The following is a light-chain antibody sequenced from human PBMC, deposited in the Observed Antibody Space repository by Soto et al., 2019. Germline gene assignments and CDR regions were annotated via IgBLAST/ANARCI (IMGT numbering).Light chain of an antibody. V-gene: IGKV3-20*01. CDR3: QQYGRSPNA. CDR1: QSVSSSY. CDR2: GAS. Sequence: EIVLTQSPGTLSLSPGERATLSCRASQSVSSSYLAWYQQKLGQAPRLLIYGASSRASGIPDRFSGSGSGTDFTLTISRLEPEDFAVYYCQQYGRSPNAFGQGTRLEN. J-gene: IGKJ5*01.